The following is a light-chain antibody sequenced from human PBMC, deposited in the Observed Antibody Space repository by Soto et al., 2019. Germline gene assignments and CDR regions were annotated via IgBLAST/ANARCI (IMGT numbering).Light chain of an antibody. CDR1: SSNIGGNY. Sequence: QAVVTQPPSVSEAPGQKVTISCSGSSSNIGGNYVSWYQVVPRTAPKLLIYDNMKRHSGIPDRFSGSKSGTSATLGITELQIGDEAEYFCGTWDSSLGTVVFGGGTKLTVL. V-gene: IGLV1-51*01. CDR2: DNM. CDR3: GTWDSSLGTVV. J-gene: IGLJ2*01.